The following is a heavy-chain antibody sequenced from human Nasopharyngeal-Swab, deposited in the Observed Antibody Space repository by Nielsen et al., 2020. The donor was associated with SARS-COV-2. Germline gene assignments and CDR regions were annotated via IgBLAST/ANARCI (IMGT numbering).Heavy chain of an antibody. V-gene: IGHV4-39*01. D-gene: IGHD4-23*01. CDR2: IYYSGST. CDR1: GGSISSSSYY. J-gene: IGHJ4*02. CDR3: VRGTVVGGKRFDY. Sequence: SETLSLTCTVSGGSISSSSYYWGWIRQPPGKGLEWIGSIYYSGSTYYNPSLKSRVTISVDTSKNQFSLKLSSVTAADTAVYYGVRGTVVGGKRFDYWGQGTLVAVSS.